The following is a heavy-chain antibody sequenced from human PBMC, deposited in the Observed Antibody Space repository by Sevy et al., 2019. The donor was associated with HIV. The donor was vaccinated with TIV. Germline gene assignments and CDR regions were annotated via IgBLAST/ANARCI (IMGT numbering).Heavy chain of an antibody. CDR1: GFIVSSNY. CDR3: ARGTSGYVDY. CDR2: IYSGGSI. V-gene: IGHV3-53*01. D-gene: IGHD1-26*01. Sequence: GGSLRLSCAASGFIVSSNYMTWVRQAPGKGLEWVSSIYSGGSIYYADSVKGRFIISRDNSKNTLSLQMNSLGAEDTAMYYCARGTSGYVDYWGQGSLVTVSS. J-gene: IGHJ4*02.